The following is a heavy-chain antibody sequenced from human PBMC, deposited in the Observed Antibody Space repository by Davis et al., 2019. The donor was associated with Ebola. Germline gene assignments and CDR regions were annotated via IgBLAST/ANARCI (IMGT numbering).Heavy chain of an antibody. CDR3: ARRVSTVTTYSADY. V-gene: IGHV4-39*01. J-gene: IGHJ4*02. CDR1: GGSISSSSYY. CDR2: IYYSGST. D-gene: IGHD4-17*01. Sequence: MPSETLSLTCTVSGGSISSSSYYWGWIRQPPGKGLEWIGSIYYSGSTYYNPSLKSRVTISVDTSKNQFSLKLSSVTAADTAVYYCARRVSTVTTYSADYWGQGTLVTVSS.